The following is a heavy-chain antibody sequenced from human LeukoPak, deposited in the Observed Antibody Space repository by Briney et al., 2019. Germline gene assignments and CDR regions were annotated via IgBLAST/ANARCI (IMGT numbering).Heavy chain of an antibody. Sequence: ASVKVSCKASGYTFTSYAMHWVRQAPGQRLEWMGWINAGNGNTKYSQKFQGRVTITRDTSASTAYMEPSSLRSEDTAVYYCARDGATMVRGVKDYWGQGTLVTVSS. J-gene: IGHJ4*02. D-gene: IGHD3-10*01. CDR1: GYTFTSYA. CDR3: ARDGATMVRGVKDY. V-gene: IGHV1-3*01. CDR2: INAGNGNT.